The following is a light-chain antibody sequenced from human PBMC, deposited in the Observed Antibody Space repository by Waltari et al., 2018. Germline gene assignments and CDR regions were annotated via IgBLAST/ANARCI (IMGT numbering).Light chain of an antibody. CDR1: QNIHPY. J-gene: IGKJ3*01. V-gene: IGKV1-39*01. Sequence: DIQLTQSPSSLSASVGDRVSITCRESQNIHPYLNWYQQIPGKAPRLLISAASNLQSGVPSRFSGSGSGTDFTLTVTSLHPEDFAAYYCQQSYGSPPTFGPGTKIHIK. CDR2: AAS. CDR3: QQSYGSPPT.